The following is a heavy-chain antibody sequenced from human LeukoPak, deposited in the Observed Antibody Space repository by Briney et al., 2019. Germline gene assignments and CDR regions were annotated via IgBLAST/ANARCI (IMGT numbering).Heavy chain of an antibody. CDR2: FDPEDGET. J-gene: IGHJ4*02. D-gene: IGHD1-1*01. Sequence: ASVTVSCKVSGYTLTELSTHWVRQAPGKGLEWMGGFDPEDGETIYAQKFQGRVTMTEDTSTDTAYMELSSLRSEDTAVYYCATATGSIYYYFDYWGQGTLVTVSS. V-gene: IGHV1-24*01. CDR1: GYTLTELS. CDR3: ATATGSIYYYFDY.